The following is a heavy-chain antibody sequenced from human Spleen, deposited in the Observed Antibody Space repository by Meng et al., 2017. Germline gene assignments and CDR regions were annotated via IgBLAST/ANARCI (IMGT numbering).Heavy chain of an antibody. J-gene: IGHJ4*02. V-gene: IGHV4-34*01. CDR3: ARGPTTMAHDFDY. CDR2: INHSGST. Sequence: QVLHQQWGPGLLKPSGPLSLTCVVSGGSFSDYYWSWIRQPPGKGLEWIGEINHSGSTNYNPSLESRATISVDTSQNNLSLKLSSVTAADSAVYYCARGPTTMAHDFDYWGQGTLVTVSS. CDR1: GGSFSDYY. D-gene: IGHD4-11*01.